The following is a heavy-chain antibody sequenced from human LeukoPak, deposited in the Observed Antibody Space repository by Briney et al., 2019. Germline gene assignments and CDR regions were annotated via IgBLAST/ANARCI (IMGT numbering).Heavy chain of an antibody. V-gene: IGHV1-46*01. J-gene: IGHJ5*01. D-gene: IGHD1-26*01. CDR2: INPRGGST. CDR3: ARASGSYWWFDS. CDR1: GYTFTSHF. Sequence: ASVKVSCKASGYTFTSHFMHWVRQAPGQGLEWMGIINPRGGSTSYTQKFQGRVTMTRDTSTSTVYMELSSLRSEDTAVYYCARASGSYWWFDSWGQGTLVTVSS.